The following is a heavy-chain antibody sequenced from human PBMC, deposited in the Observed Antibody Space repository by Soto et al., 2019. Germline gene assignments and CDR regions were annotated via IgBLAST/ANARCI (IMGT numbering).Heavy chain of an antibody. CDR1: GYTFTSYY. V-gene: IGHV1-46*01. CDR2: INPSGGST. Sequence: ASVKVSCKASGYTFTSYYMHWVRQAPGQGLEWMGIINPSGGSTSYAQKFQGRVTMTRDTSTSTVYMELSSLRSEDTAVYYCARDAMIVVVTPGYYFDYWGQGTLVTVSS. CDR3: ARDAMIVVVTPGYYFDY. J-gene: IGHJ4*02. D-gene: IGHD3-22*01.